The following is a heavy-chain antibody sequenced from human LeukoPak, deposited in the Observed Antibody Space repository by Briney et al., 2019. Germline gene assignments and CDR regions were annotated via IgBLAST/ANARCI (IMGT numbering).Heavy chain of an antibody. V-gene: IGHV4-4*08. J-gene: IGHJ4*02. CDR2: IYYSGNT. CDR1: GGSISSYY. CDR3: ARDGGWDSSGYPLDY. Sequence: SETLSLTCTVSGGSISSYYWSWIRQPPGEGLEWIGYIYYSGNTNYNPSLKSRVTISVDMSKKQFSLKLSSVTAADTAVYYCARDGGWDSSGYPLDYWGQGTLVTVSS. D-gene: IGHD3-22*01.